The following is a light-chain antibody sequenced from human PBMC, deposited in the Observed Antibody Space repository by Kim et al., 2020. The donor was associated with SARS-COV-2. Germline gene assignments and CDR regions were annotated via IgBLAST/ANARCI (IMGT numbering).Light chain of an antibody. CDR3: QQYCSSPT. Sequence: EIVLTQSPGTLSLSPGERATLSCRASQSVSSSYLAWYQQKLGQAPRLLIYGASSRATGIPDRFSGSGSGTDFTLTISRLEPEDFAVYYCQQYCSSPTFGGGTKVDIK. CDR2: GAS. J-gene: IGKJ4*01. V-gene: IGKV3-20*01. CDR1: QSVSSSY.